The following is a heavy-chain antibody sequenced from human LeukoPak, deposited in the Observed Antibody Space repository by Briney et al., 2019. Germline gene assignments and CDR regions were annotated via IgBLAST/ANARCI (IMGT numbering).Heavy chain of an antibody. V-gene: IGHV4-59*12. D-gene: IGHD3-22*01. CDR3: AREEWDYYDSSGYHYYFDY. J-gene: IGHJ4*02. Sequence: SETLSLTCTVSGGSISSYYWSWIRQPPGKGLEWIGYIYYSGSTNYNPSLKSRVTISVNTSKNQFSLKLSSVTAADTAVYYCAREEWDYYDSSGYHYYFDYWGQGTLVTVSS. CDR2: IYYSGST. CDR1: GGSISSYY.